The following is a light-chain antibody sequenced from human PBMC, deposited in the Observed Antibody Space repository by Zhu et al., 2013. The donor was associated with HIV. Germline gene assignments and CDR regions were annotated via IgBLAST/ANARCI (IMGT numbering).Light chain of an antibody. CDR2: DAS. V-gene: IGKV3-11*01. CDR1: QSVSSY. Sequence: EIVLTQSPATLSFSPGERATLSCRASQSVSSYLAWYQQKPGQPPRLLIYDASNRATGIPARFSGSGSGTDFTLTISSLEPEDFAVYYCQQSNNWPRTFGQGTKVEI. CDR3: QQSNNWPRT. J-gene: IGKJ1*01.